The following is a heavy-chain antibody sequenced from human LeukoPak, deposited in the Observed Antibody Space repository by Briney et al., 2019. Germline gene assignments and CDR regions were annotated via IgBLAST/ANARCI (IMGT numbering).Heavy chain of an antibody. CDR1: GYTFTGYY. Sequence: ASVKVSCKASGYTFTGYYIHWVRQAPGQGLEWMGWINPNIGGTNYAQKFQGRVTMTRDTSISTAYMELSSLRFDDTAVYYCAREGPLRLPYFDPWGQGTLVTVSS. CDR2: INPNIGGT. V-gene: IGHV1-2*02. J-gene: IGHJ5*02. D-gene: IGHD5/OR15-5a*01. CDR3: AREGPLRLPYFDP.